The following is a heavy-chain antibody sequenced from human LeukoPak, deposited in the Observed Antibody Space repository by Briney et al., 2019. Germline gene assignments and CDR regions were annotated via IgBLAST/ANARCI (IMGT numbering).Heavy chain of an antibody. Sequence: PGGSLRLSCAASGFTFSNSAMSWVRQAPGRGLEWVSAISGSSGLTYYADSVKGRFTISRDNSKNTLFLQMNSLRAEDTAVYHCARRGESTSYGDYRFDYWGQGTLVTVSS. V-gene: IGHV3-23*01. CDR2: ISGSSGLT. CDR1: GFTFSNSA. D-gene: IGHD4-17*01. CDR3: ARRGESTSYGDYRFDY. J-gene: IGHJ4*02.